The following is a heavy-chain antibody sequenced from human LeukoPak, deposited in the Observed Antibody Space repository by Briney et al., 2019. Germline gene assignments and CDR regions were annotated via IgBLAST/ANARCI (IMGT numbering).Heavy chain of an antibody. CDR2: MYYSGST. D-gene: IGHD3-22*01. Sequence: PSETLSLTCTVSGGSISSGDYYWSWIRQPPGKGLEWIAYMYYSGSTYYNPSLKSRVTMSADTSKNQRSLKLSSVTAADTAVYYCARPYYYDSRIDPWGQGILVTASS. V-gene: IGHV4-30-4*01. J-gene: IGHJ5*02. CDR1: GGSISSGDYY. CDR3: ARPYYYDSRIDP.